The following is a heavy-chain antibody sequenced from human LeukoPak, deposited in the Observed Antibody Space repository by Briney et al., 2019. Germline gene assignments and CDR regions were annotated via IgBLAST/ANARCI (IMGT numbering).Heavy chain of an antibody. D-gene: IGHD2-2*01. V-gene: IGHV3-23*01. J-gene: IGHJ4*02. CDR1: GFTFSSYA. Sequence: GGSLRLSCAASGFTFSSYAMSWVRQAPGKAQEWVSAISGSGGSTYYADSVKGRFTISRDNSKNTLYLQMNSLRAEDTAVYYCAKGDIVVVPAASFDYWGQGTLVTVSS. CDR2: ISGSGGST. CDR3: AKGDIVVVPAASFDY.